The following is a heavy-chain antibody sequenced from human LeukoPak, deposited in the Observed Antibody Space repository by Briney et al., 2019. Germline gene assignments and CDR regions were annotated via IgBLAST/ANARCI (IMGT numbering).Heavy chain of an antibody. CDR2: ISSGGSSI. Sequence: GGSLRLSCAASGFTFSDYYMNWIRQAPGKGLEWVSYISSGGSSIYYADSVKGRFTISRDNAKSSLYMQMNSLRAEDTAVYYCARATGLDYWGQGTLVTVSS. D-gene: IGHD3/OR15-3a*01. CDR3: ARATGLDY. CDR1: GFTFSDYY. J-gene: IGHJ4*02. V-gene: IGHV3-11*04.